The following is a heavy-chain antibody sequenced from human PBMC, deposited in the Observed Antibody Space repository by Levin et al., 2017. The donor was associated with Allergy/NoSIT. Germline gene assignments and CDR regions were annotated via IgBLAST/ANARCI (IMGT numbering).Heavy chain of an antibody. CDR2: FDPEDGET. J-gene: IGHJ4*02. CDR3: ETPGQFGRTGWDYLAD. D-gene: IGHD1-7*01. CDR1: GYTLTELS. Sequence: GESLKISCEVSGYTLTELSMHWVRQAPGKGLEWMGGFDPEDGETIYAQRFQGRVTMTEDTSTDTAYMELSSLRSEDTAVYFCETPGQFGRTGWDYLADWGQGTLVTVSS. V-gene: IGHV1-24*01.